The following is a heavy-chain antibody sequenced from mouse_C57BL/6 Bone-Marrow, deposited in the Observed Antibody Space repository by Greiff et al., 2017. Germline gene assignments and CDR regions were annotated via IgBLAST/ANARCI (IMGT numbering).Heavy chain of an antibody. CDR2: ISDGGSYT. Sequence: EVQLQESGGGLVKPGGSLKLSCAASGFTFSSYAMSWVRQTPEKRLEWVATISDGGSYTYYPDNVKGRFTISRDNAKNNLYLQMSHLKSEDTAMYYCARDSNYVDWYFDVWGTGTTVTVSS. CDR3: ARDSNYVDWYFDV. J-gene: IGHJ1*03. V-gene: IGHV5-4*01. D-gene: IGHD2-5*01. CDR1: GFTFSSYA.